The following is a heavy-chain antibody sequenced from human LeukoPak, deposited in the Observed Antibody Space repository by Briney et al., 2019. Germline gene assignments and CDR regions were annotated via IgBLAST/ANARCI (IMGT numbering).Heavy chain of an antibody. CDR1: GFTFSSYA. CDR3: AKVGVYYDFWSGPTHYFDY. CDR2: ISGSGGST. D-gene: IGHD3-3*01. V-gene: IGHV3-23*01. J-gene: IGHJ4*02. Sequence: PGGSLRLSCAASGFTFSSYAMSRVRQAPGKGLEWVSAISGSGGSTYYADSVKGRFTISRDNSKNTLYLQMNGLRAEDTAVYYCAKVGVYYDFWSGPTHYFDYWGQGTLVTVSS.